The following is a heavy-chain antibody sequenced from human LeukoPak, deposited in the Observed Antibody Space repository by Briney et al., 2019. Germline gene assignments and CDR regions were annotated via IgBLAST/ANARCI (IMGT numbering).Heavy chain of an antibody. D-gene: IGHD5-18*01. CDR3: ASPPQDTAMEYFDY. Sequence: GASVKVSCKASGGTFSSYAISWVRQAPGQGLEWMGRIIPILGIANYAQKFQGRVTITADKSTSTAYMELSGLRSEDTAVYYCASPPQDTAMEYFDYWGQGTLVTVAS. J-gene: IGHJ4*02. CDR1: GGTFSSYA. V-gene: IGHV1-69*04. CDR2: IIPILGIA.